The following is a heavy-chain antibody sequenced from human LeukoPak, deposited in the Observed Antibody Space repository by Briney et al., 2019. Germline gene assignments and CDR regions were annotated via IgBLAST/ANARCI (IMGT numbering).Heavy chain of an antibody. D-gene: IGHD6-13*01. J-gene: IGHJ3*01. Sequence: GGSLRLSCAASGFTVSYNYMTWVRQAPGTGLECVSLIYSSGSTYYADSVKGRFTISRDNSKNALYLQMNSLRAEDTAVYYCAGGDIAAAPYAFDVWGQGTMVTVSS. CDR2: IYSSGST. CDR1: GFTVSYNY. V-gene: IGHV3-53*01. CDR3: AGGDIAAAPYAFDV.